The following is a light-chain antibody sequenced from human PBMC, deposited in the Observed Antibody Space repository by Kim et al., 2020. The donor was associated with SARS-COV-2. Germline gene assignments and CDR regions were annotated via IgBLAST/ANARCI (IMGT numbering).Light chain of an antibody. Sequence: SYELTQPPSVSVAPGKTARITCWGNNIGSKSVHWYQQKPGQAPVLVIYYDSDRPSGIPERFSGSNSGNTATLTISRVEAGDEADYYCQVWDSSSDHRVFGGGTKLTVL. CDR2: YDS. J-gene: IGLJ2*01. CDR3: QVWDSSSDHRV. CDR1: NIGSKS. V-gene: IGLV3-21*04.